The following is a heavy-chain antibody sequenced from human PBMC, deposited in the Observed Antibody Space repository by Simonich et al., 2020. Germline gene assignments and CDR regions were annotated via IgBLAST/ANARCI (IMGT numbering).Heavy chain of an antibody. CDR1: GFTFSSYW. CDR2: IKQDGSEK. V-gene: IGHV3-7*01. J-gene: IGHJ6*03. D-gene: IGHD7-27*01. CDR3: ARDGLGTAYYYYMDV. Sequence: EVQLVESGGGLVQPGGSLRLSCAASGFTFSSYWMSWVRQAPGKGLEWVANIKQDGSEKYYVDSVKGRFTISRDNAKNSLSLQMNSLRAEDTAVYYCARDGLGTAYYYYMDVWGKGTTVTVSS.